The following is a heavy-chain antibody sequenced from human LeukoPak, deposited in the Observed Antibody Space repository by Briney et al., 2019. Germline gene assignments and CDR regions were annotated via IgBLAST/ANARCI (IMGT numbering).Heavy chain of an antibody. CDR3: ARAAVALAPKNNWFDP. D-gene: IGHD6-19*01. CDR2: IYTSGST. Sequence: SETLSLTCTVSGGSISSGSYYWSWIRQPAGKGLEWIGRIYTSGSTNYNPSLKSRVTISVDTSKNQFSLKLSSVTAADTAMYYCARAAVALAPKNNWFDPWGQGTLVTVSS. J-gene: IGHJ5*02. CDR1: GGSISSGSYY. V-gene: IGHV4-61*02.